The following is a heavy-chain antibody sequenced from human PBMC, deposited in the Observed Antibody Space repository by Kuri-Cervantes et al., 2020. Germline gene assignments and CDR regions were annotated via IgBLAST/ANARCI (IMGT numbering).Heavy chain of an antibody. CDR1: GFTFSRYS. V-gene: IGHV3-21*01. D-gene: IGHD5-12*01. CDR3: AKEVATIFGSFDY. Sequence: GESLKISCAASGFTFSRYSMNWVRQAPGKGLEWVSSISSSSSYIYYADSVKGRFTISRDNSKNTLYLQMNSLRAEDTAVYYCAKEVATIFGSFDYWGQGTLVTVSS. J-gene: IGHJ4*02. CDR2: ISSSSSYI.